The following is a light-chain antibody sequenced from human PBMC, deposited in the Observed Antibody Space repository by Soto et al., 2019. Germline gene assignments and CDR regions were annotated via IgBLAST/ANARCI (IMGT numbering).Light chain of an antibody. Sequence: SYELTQPHSVSVATAQTGPRITCGGNNIGSKSVHWYQQKPGQAPVLVVYDDSDRPSGIPERFSGSNSGNTATLTISRVEAGDEADYYCQVWDSSSDLYVSGTGTKVTVL. V-gene: IGLV3-21*02. J-gene: IGLJ1*01. CDR1: NIGSKS. CDR2: DDS. CDR3: QVWDSSSDLYV.